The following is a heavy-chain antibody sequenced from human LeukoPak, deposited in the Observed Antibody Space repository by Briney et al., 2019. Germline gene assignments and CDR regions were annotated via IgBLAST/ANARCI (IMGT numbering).Heavy chain of an antibody. J-gene: IGHJ6*03. CDR3: ARVKAGATISDFYYYYMDV. Sequence: PGGSLRLSCAASGFTFSDYTTRWVRQAPGKRLGYVSAITSNGGNIHYASSVKGRFTISRDNSKNSLYLQMGGLRTEDMAVYHCARVKAGATISDFYYYYMDVWGKGTTVTVSS. D-gene: IGHD1-26*01. CDR1: GFTFSDYT. CDR2: ITSNGGNI. V-gene: IGHV3-64*01.